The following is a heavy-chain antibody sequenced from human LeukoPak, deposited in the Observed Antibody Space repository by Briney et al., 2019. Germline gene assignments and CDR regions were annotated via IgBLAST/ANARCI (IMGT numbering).Heavy chain of an antibody. Sequence: PGGSLRLSCAASGFTFIAYAMNWVRQAPGKGLEWVSAISGSGDYPYYADSVKGRFTISRDNSKNTVYLEMNSLRAEDTAVYYCARDLSLYCSGGSCYSLNYWGQGTLVTVSS. CDR2: ISGSGDYP. CDR3: ARDLSLYCSGGSCYSLNY. J-gene: IGHJ4*02. CDR1: GFTFIAYA. V-gene: IGHV3-23*01. D-gene: IGHD2-15*01.